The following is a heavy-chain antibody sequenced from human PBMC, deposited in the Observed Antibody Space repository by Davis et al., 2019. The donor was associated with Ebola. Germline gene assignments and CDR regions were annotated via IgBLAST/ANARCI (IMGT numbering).Heavy chain of an antibody. J-gene: IGHJ4*02. CDR2: IYYSRST. CDR3: LGGRYGEPFDY. D-gene: IGHD4-17*01. Sequence: PSEPLSLTCAVYGESFSGYYWTWIRQPPGKGLEWVANIYYSRSTHYNPSLKSRVTISVDTSKNQVSLKLSSVTAADTAVYYCLGGRYGEPFDYWGQGTLVTVSS. V-gene: IGHV4-59*01. CDR1: GESFSGYY.